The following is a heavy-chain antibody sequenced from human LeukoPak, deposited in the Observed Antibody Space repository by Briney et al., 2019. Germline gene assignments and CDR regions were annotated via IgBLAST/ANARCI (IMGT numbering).Heavy chain of an antibody. V-gene: IGHV3-23*01. D-gene: IGHD2-15*01. Sequence: GGSLRLSCAPSGFTFSSYAMSWVRQAPGKGLEWVSSISSGGTTYYADSVKGRFTISRDNSKKTLYLQMNSLRAEDTAVYYCAKTPIYCTGDGCYYCWGQGTLVTVSS. CDR2: ISSGGTT. CDR3: AKTPIYCTGDGCYYC. CDR1: GFTFSSYA. J-gene: IGHJ4*02.